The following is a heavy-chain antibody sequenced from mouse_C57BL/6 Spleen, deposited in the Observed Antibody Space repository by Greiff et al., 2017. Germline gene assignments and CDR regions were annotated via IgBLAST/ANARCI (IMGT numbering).Heavy chain of an antibody. CDR1: GYAFTNYL. CDR2: INPGSGGT. Sequence: VKLMESGAELVRPGTSVKVSCKASGYAFTNYLIEWVKQRPGQGLEWIGVINPGSGGTNYNEKFKGKATLTADKSSSTAYMQLSSLTSEDSAVYFCARETTVVPFAYWGQGTLVTVSA. D-gene: IGHD1-1*01. V-gene: IGHV1-54*01. J-gene: IGHJ3*01. CDR3: ARETTVVPFAY.